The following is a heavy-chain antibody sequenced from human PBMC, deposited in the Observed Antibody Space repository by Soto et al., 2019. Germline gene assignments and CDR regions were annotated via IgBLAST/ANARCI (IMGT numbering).Heavy chain of an antibody. CDR3: ERGDPGIAVAGDRNDV. CDR1: GFTFSSYS. V-gene: IGHV3-48*02. Sequence: EVQLVESGGGLVQPGGSLRLSCAASGFTFSSYSMNWVRKAPGKGLERVSYISSSSSTIYYADSVKGRFTISRDNAKNSLYRQMNSLRDEDTAVYYCERGDPGIAVAGDRNDVGGQGNTVTVSS. CDR2: ISSSSSTI. D-gene: IGHD6-19*01. J-gene: IGHJ6*02.